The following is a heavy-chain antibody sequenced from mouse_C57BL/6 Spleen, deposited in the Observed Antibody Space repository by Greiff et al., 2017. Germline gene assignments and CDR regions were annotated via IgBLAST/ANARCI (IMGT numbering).Heavy chain of an antibody. D-gene: IGHD2-5*01. CDR2: IWSGGST. J-gene: IGHJ4*01. V-gene: IGHV2-2*02. CDR3: ARYYSNYNYAMDY. Sequence: LQESGPGLVQPSQSLSITCTVSGFSLTSYGVHWVRQSPGKGLEWLGVIWSGGSTDYNAAFISSQSISKNNSKSQFFLKMNSLQAKDTAFYFCARYYSNYNYAMDYWGQGTSVTVSS. CDR1: GFSLTSYG.